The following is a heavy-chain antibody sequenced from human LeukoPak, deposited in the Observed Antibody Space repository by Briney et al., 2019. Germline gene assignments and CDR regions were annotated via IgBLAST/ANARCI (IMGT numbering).Heavy chain of an antibody. Sequence: GGSLRLSCAASGFTFDDYGMSWVRQAPGKGLEWVSGINWNGGSTGYADSVKGRFTISRDNAKNSLYLQMNSLRAEDTALYYCARVMDSDWLLHIDYWGQGTLVTVSS. CDR3: ARVMDSDWLLHIDY. D-gene: IGHD3-9*01. CDR2: INWNGGST. CDR1: GFTFDDYG. J-gene: IGHJ4*02. V-gene: IGHV3-20*04.